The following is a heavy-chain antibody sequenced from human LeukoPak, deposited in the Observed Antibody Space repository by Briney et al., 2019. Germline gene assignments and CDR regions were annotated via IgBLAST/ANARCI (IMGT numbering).Heavy chain of an antibody. CDR3: ASWYDTLDGRFDP. Sequence: PSQTLSLTCTVSGGSISSGGYYWSWIRQHPGKGLEWIGYIYYSGSTYYNPSLKSRVTISVDTSKNQFSLKLSSVTAADTAMYYCASWYDTLDGRFDPWGQGTLVTVSS. V-gene: IGHV4-31*03. CDR1: GGSISSGGYY. D-gene: IGHD3-9*01. CDR2: IYYSGST. J-gene: IGHJ5*02.